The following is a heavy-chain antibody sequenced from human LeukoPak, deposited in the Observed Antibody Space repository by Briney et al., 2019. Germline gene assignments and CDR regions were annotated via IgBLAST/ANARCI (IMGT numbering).Heavy chain of an antibody. CDR1: GFTFSSYS. D-gene: IGHD3-16*01. V-gene: IGHV3-48*04. CDR2: ISSSIITI. CDR3: AAYYEPHY. J-gene: IGHJ4*02. Sequence: GGSLRLSCAASGFTFSSYSMNWVRQAPGKGLEWVSYISSSIITIYYTDSVKGRFTISRDNAKSTLYLQMNSLRAEDTAVYYCAAYYEPHYWGQGTLVTVSS.